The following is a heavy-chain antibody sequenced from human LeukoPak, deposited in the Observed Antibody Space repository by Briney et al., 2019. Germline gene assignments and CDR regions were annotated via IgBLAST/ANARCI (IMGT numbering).Heavy chain of an antibody. J-gene: IGHJ3*02. Sequence: GGSLRLSCAASGFTFSSYSMNWVRQAPGKGLEWVSSISSSSSYIYYADSVKGRFTISRDNAKNSLYLQMNSLRAEGTAVYYCARDSRPGDFWSASMAFDIWGQGTMVTVSS. CDR3: ARDSRPGDFWSASMAFDI. D-gene: IGHD3-3*01. CDR1: GFTFSSYS. CDR2: ISSSSSYI. V-gene: IGHV3-21*01.